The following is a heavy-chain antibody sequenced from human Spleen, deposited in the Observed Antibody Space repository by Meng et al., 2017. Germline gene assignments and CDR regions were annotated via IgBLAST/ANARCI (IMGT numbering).Heavy chain of an antibody. V-gene: IGHV3-21*01. Sequence: GESLKISCAASGFSFSNHAMSWVRQAPGKGLEWVSSISSSSSYIYYADSVKGRFTISRDNAKNSLYLQMNSLRAEDTAVYYCAKDVGGIDYWGRGTLVTVSS. CDR1: GFSFSNHA. D-gene: IGHD3-10*01. CDR2: ISSSSSYI. J-gene: IGHJ4*02. CDR3: AKDVGGIDY.